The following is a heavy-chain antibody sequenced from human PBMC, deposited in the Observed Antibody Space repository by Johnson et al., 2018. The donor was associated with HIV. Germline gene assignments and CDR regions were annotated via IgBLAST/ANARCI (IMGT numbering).Heavy chain of an antibody. V-gene: IGHV3-11*04. D-gene: IGHD3-9*01. CDR2: IACDGTTI. J-gene: IGHJ3*02. CDR3: AGNCDIEMVAFDI. Sequence: QVQLVESGGGLVKPGGSLRLSCAASGFTFSDYSMSWVRQAPGKGLEWVADIACDGTTIYYANSVKGRFTISRDNAKNSLYLQMNSLRAEDKAVDYCAGNCDIEMVAFDIWGQGTMVTVSS. CDR1: GFTFSDYS.